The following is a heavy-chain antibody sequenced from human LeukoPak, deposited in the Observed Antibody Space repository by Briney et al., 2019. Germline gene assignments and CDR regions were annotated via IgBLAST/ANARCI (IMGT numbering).Heavy chain of an antibody. V-gene: IGHV1-18*01. Sequence: ASVKVSCKASGYTFTSYGISWVRQAPGQGLEWMGWISAYNGNTNYAQKLQGRVTMTTDTSTSTAYMELRSLGSDDTAVYYCARVEVLRFLEWYGRDYWGQGTLVTVSS. CDR1: GYTFTSYG. CDR3: ARVEVLRFLEWYGRDY. CDR2: ISAYNGNT. D-gene: IGHD3-3*01. J-gene: IGHJ4*02.